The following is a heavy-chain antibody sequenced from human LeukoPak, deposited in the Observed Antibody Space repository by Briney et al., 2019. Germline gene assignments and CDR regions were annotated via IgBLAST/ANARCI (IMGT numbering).Heavy chain of an antibody. V-gene: IGHV3-7*01. CDR3: ARDRAKGYYDSSGYGDY. CDR1: GFTFSSYW. J-gene: IGHJ4*02. D-gene: IGHD3-22*01. Sequence: PGGSLRLSCAASGFTFSSYWMSWVRQAPGKGLEWVADIKQDGSAKYYVDSVKGRFTISRDNAKNSLYLQMTSLRAEDTAVYYCARDRAKGYYDSSGYGDYWGQGTLVTVSS. CDR2: IKQDGSAK.